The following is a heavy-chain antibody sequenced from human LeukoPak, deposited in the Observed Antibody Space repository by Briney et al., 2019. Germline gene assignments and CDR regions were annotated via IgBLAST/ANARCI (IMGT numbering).Heavy chain of an antibody. Sequence: GGSLRLSCSTSGFTFGDYAMSWVRKAPGKGLEWVGFIQAKAYGGATKYAASVNGRFSISRDDSQSIANLQMNDLKTEDTAVYYCTRAPHPRCSSSGCYLDYWGQGTLVTVSS. CDR3: TRAPHPRCSSSGCYLDY. CDR2: IQAKAYGGAT. J-gene: IGHJ4*02. D-gene: IGHD2-2*01. V-gene: IGHV3-49*04. CDR1: GFTFGDYA.